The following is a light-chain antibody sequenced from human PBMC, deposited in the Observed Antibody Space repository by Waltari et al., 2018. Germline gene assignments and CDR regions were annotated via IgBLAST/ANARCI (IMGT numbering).Light chain of an antibody. CDR1: QSVLSSSDNKNY. V-gene: IGKV4-1*01. J-gene: IGKJ1*01. Sequence: DIVMTQSPDSLAVSLGERATINCKSSQSVLSSSDNKNYLGWYQQKPGPPPNLLIYWASSRESGVPDRFSGSGSGTDFTLTISSLQAEDVAVYYFQQYYNTPRTFGQGTKVEIK. CDR3: QQYYNTPRT. CDR2: WAS.